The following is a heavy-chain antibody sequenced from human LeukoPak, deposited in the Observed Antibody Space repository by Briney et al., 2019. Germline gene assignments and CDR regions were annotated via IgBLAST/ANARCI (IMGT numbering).Heavy chain of an antibody. D-gene: IGHD2-21*01. J-gene: IGHJ6*02. CDR3: ARGDYYYGMDV. V-gene: IGHV4-59*08. Sequence: PSETLSLTCTVSGGSISSYYWSWIRQPPGKGLEWIGYIYYSGSTNYNPSLKSRVTMSVDTSKNQFSLKLSSVTAADTAVYCCARGDYYYGMDVWGQGTTVTVSS. CDR2: IYYSGST. CDR1: GGSISSYY.